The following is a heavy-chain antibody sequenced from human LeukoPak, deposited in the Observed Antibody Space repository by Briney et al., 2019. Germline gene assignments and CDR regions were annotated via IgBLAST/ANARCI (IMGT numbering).Heavy chain of an antibody. J-gene: IGHJ4*02. D-gene: IGHD2-15*01. CDR2: IYYSGST. V-gene: IGHV4-59*12. CDR3: ARGSKVVAATPFDY. CDR1: GGSISSYY. Sequence: SETLSLTCTVFGGSISSYYWSWIRQPPGKGLEWIGYIYYSGSTNYNPSLKSRVTISVDTSKNQFSLKLSSVTAADTAVYYCARGSKVVAATPFDYWGQGTLVTVSS.